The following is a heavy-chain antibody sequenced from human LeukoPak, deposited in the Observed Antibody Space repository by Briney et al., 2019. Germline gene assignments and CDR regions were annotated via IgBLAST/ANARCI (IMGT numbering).Heavy chain of an antibody. J-gene: IGHJ4*02. CDR3: AKRMGPSIAAADLDY. Sequence: GGSLRLSCAASGFTFSTSWMTWVRQAPGKGLDWLGNINPDGSRINYVDSVKGRFTISRDNSKNTLYLLMNSLRAEDTAVYHCAKRMGPSIAAADLDYWGQGTLVIVSS. D-gene: IGHD6-13*01. V-gene: IGHV3-7*01. CDR1: GFTFSTSW. CDR2: INPDGSRI.